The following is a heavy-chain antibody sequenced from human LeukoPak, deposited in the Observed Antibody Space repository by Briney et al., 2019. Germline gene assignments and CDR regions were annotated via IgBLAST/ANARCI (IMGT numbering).Heavy chain of an antibody. CDR3: ARGSAMIVVAPFDY. V-gene: IGHV4-39*07. Sequence: PSETLSLTCTVSGGSISSSSYYWGWIRQPPGKGLEWIGSIYYSGSTYYNPSLKSRVTISVDTSKNQFSLKLSSVTAADTAVYYCARGSAMIVVAPFDYWGQGTLVTVSS. J-gene: IGHJ4*02. CDR2: IYYSGST. D-gene: IGHD3-22*01. CDR1: GGSISSSSYY.